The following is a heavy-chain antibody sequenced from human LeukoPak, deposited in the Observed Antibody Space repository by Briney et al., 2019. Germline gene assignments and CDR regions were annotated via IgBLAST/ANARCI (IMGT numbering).Heavy chain of an antibody. CDR2: ISSSGSTI. Sequence: GGSLRLSCAASGFTVSSNYMSWIRQAPGKGLEWVSYISSSGSTIYYADSVKGRFTISRDNAKNSLYLQMNSLRAEDTAVYYCARVGHMITFGGVIVHYYYMDVWGKGTTVTISS. CDR1: GFTVSSNY. CDR3: ARVGHMITFGGVIVHYYYMDV. D-gene: IGHD3-16*02. J-gene: IGHJ6*03. V-gene: IGHV3-11*01.